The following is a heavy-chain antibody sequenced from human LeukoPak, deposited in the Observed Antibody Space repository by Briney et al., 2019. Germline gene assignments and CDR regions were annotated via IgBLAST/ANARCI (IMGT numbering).Heavy chain of an antibody. D-gene: IGHD3-3*01. CDR2: MNPNSGNT. CDR1: GYTFTSYD. V-gene: IGHV1-8*01. CDR3: AISDYDFWTDYYYYGMDV. Sequence: ASVKVSCTASGYTFTSYDINWVRQDTGQGLEWMGWMNPNSGNTGYAQKFQGRVTMTRNTSISTAYMELSNLRSEDTAVYYCAISDYDFWTDYYYYGMDVWGQGTTVTVSS. J-gene: IGHJ6*02.